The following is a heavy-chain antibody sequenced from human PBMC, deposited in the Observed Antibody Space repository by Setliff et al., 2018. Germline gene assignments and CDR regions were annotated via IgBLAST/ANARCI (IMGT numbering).Heavy chain of an antibody. J-gene: IGHJ3*02. V-gene: IGHV5-51*01. CDR2: IYPGDSDT. CDR3: ARSPLDDAFDI. Sequence: GESLKISCKGSGYTFTNYWIGWVRQMPGKGLEWMGVIYPGDSDTGYSPSFQGQVTISVDKSISTAYLQWSSLKASDTAMYYCARSPLDDAFDIWGQGTMVTVSS. CDR1: GYTFTNYW.